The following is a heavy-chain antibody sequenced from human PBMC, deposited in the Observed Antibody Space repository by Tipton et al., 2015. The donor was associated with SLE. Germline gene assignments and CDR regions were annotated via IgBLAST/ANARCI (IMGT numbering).Heavy chain of an antibody. V-gene: IGHV4-38-2*02. D-gene: IGHD6-6*01. CDR2: IYHSGST. Sequence: LRLSCAASGFTFSSYGMHWVRQAPGKGLEWIGSIYHSGSTYYNPSLKSRVTISVDTSKNQFSLKLSSVTAADTAVYYCARERAARPFDYWGQGTLVTVSS. J-gene: IGHJ4*02. CDR3: ARERAARPFDY. CDR1: GFTFSSYG.